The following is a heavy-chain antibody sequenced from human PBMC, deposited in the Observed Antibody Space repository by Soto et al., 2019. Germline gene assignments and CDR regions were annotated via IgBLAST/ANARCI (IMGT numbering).Heavy chain of an antibody. D-gene: IGHD3-16*01. J-gene: IGHJ5*02. CDR1: GDTFSNFD. CDR2: MYPNNGQT. CDR3: ATMIRGLIHWLDP. V-gene: IGHV1-8*01. Sequence: QVQLVQSGAEVKRPGASVKVSCKASGDTFSNFDFNWVRQATGQGPEWMGWMYPNNGQTAYARTFQGRVTMTSNSSTSTAYMELSSLTSDDTAVYYFATMIRGLIHWLDPWGQGTLVTVSS.